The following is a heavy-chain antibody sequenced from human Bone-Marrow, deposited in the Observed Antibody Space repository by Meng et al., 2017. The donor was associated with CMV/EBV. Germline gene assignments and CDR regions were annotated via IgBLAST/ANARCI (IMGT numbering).Heavy chain of an antibody. J-gene: IGHJ4*02. Sequence: ASVKVSCKASGGTFSSYTISWVRQATGQGLEWMGWMNPNSGNTGYAQKFQGRVTLTRNTSISTAYMELSELRSEDTAVYYCARGGPDIVVVPAARGNFDYWAREHWSPSPQ. CDR3: ARGGPDIVVVPAARGNFDY. CDR2: MNPNSGNT. V-gene: IGHV1-8*02. CDR1: GGTFSSYT. D-gene: IGHD2-2*01.